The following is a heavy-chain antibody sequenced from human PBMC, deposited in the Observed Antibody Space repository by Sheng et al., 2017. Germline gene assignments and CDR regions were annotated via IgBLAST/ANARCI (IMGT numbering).Heavy chain of an antibody. J-gene: IGHJ4*03. CDR2: IHYSGSP. CDR3: ARASWRQLWWDQYFDS. V-gene: IGHV4-39*07. D-gene: IGHD5-18*01. CDR1: GGSITSSNYY. Sequence: QLQLQESGPGLVKSPETLSLTCSVSGGSITSSNYYWGWIRQTPGKGLEWIASIHYSGSPLYNPSLKSRVSISVDTSKNQMSLNLTSVTAADSALYYCARASWRQLWWDQYFDSWGREPGHRSPX.